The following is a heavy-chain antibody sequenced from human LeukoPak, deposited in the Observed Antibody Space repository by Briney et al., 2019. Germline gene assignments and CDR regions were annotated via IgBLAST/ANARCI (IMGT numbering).Heavy chain of an antibody. CDR3: ARCSTPHWIFDAFDI. J-gene: IGHJ3*02. V-gene: IGHV1-2*02. CDR1: GYTFTGYY. CDR2: INPNSGGT. Sequence: GASVKVSCKASGYTFTGYYMHWVRQAPGQGLESMGWINPNSGGTNYAQKFQGRVTMTRDTSISTAYMELSGLRSDDTAVYYCARCSTPHWIFDAFDIWGQGTMVTVSS. D-gene: IGHD1-1*01.